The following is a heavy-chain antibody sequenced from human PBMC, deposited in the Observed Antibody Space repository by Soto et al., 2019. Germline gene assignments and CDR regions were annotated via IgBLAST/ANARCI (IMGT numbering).Heavy chain of an antibody. Sequence: PSETLSLTCTVSGGSISSSNYYWGWLRQPPGKGLEWIGYIYYSGSTYYNPSLKSRVTISVDTSKNQFSLKLSSVTAADTAVYYCARWWFGEFFDYWGQGTLVTVSS. CDR1: GGSISSSNYY. CDR2: IYYSGST. V-gene: IGHV4-30-4*08. D-gene: IGHD3-10*01. J-gene: IGHJ4*02. CDR3: ARWWFGEFFDY.